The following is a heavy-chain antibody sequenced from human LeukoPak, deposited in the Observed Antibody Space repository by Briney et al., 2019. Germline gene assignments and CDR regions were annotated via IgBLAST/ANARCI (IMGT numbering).Heavy chain of an antibody. CDR2: IYHSGST. D-gene: IGHD3-3*01. Sequence: SETLSLTCTVSGYSISSGYYWGWIRQPAGKGLEWIGSIYHSGSTYYNPSLKSRVTISVDTSKNQFSLKLSSVTAADTAVYYCARASGVFGVVPLGYWGQGTLVTVSS. J-gene: IGHJ4*02. CDR3: ARASGVFGVVPLGY. V-gene: IGHV4-38-2*02. CDR1: GYSISSGYY.